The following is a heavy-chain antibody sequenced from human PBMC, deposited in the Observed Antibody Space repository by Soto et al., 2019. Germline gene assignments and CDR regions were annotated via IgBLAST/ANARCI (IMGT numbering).Heavy chain of an antibody. V-gene: IGHV3-23*01. CDR2: ISGSGIST. CDR1: GITFGNYRNYA. J-gene: IGHJ4*02. D-gene: IGHD3-16*02. Sequence: EAQLLESGGGLVQPGGSLRLSCAASGITFGNYRNYALNWVRQAPGKGLEWVSGISGSGISTYYADSVKGRFSISRDNSKNTLSLQMNSLRADDTAVYYCAKEHGGVIVMVTSYFDDWRQGALVTVSS. CDR3: AKEHGGVIVMVTSYFDD.